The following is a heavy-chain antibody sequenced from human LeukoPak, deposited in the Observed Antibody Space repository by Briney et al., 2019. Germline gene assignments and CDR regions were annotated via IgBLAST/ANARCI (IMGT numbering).Heavy chain of an antibody. CDR2: FDPDGGKI. CDR3: ATEGVHYDYVWGSYRLDAFDI. D-gene: IGHD3-16*02. J-gene: IGHJ3*02. Sequence: GASVKVSCKISGHTLTELSIHWVRQAPGKGLEWMGGFDPDGGKIIYAQKFKGRVTMTEDTSTDTAYMELSRLRSEDTAVYYCATEGVHYDYVWGSYRLDAFDIWGQGTMVIVSS. V-gene: IGHV1-24*01. CDR1: GHTLTELS.